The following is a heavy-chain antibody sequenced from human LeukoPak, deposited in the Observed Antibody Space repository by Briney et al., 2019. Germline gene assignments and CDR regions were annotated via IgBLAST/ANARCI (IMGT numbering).Heavy chain of an antibody. J-gene: IGHJ4*02. D-gene: IGHD6-13*01. CDR1: GYSFTSYW. CDR2: IYPGDSDT. Sequence: GESLKISCKGSGYSFTSYWIGWVRQMPGKGLEWMGIIYPGDSDTRYSPSFQGQVTISADKSISTAYLQWSSLKASDAAMYYCARPRGDSSSWFYFDYWGQGTLVTVSS. V-gene: IGHV5-51*01. CDR3: ARPRGDSSSWFYFDY.